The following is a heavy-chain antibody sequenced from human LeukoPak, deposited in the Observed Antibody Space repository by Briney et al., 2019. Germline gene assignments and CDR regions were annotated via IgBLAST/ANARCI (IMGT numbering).Heavy chain of an antibody. D-gene: IGHD3-10*01. Sequence: GGSLRLSCAASGFTFSSYGMSWVRQAPGKGLEWVSAISGSGGSTYYADSVKGRFTISRDNSKNTLYLQMNSLRAEDTAVYYCAKGAILWFGEFPTDYWGQGTLVTVSS. CDR3: AKGAILWFGEFPTDY. CDR1: GFTFSSYG. J-gene: IGHJ4*02. V-gene: IGHV3-23*01. CDR2: ISGSGGST.